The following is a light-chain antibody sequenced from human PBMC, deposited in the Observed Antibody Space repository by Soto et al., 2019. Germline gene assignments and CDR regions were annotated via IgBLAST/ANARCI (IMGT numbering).Light chain of an antibody. J-gene: IGKJ5*01. Sequence: AVRMTQYTSSLSASTGDRVTITCRASQGISSYLAWYQQKPGKAPKLLIYAASTLQSGVPSRCSGRGSGTDFTLTSSCLQSEDFATYYCQQYYSDPLITFGQGTLLEMK. CDR3: QQYYSDPLIT. V-gene: IGKV1-8*01. CDR1: QGISSY. CDR2: AAS.